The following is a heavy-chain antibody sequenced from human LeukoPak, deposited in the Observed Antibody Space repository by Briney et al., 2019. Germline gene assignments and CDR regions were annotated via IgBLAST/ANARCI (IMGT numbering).Heavy chain of an antibody. Sequence: TGGSLRLSCAASGFAFSTYAVSWVRQAPGKGLEWVSAISGSGGDTYYADSVKGRFTISRDNSKNTLYLQMNSLRAEDTAVYYCAEDSPGSYFFFDYWGQGTLVTVSS. V-gene: IGHV3-23*01. CDR3: AEDSPGSYFFFDY. D-gene: IGHD3-10*01. J-gene: IGHJ4*02. CDR1: GFAFSTYA. CDR2: ISGSGGDT.